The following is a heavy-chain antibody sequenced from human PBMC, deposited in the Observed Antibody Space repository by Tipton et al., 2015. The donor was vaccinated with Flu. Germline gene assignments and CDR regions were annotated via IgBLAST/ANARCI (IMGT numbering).Heavy chain of an antibody. V-gene: IGHV3-53*01. Sequence: VQLVQSGGGVIQPGGSLRLSCAASGFTVTSSYMGWVRQAPGKGVEWVSVIYGGGTTDYADSVKGRFTISRDKSKNALYHQMSSLRAEDTAVYYCARGPQVPVWPYYYGMDVWGQGP. CDR1: GFTVTSSY. D-gene: IGHD2-2*01. CDR3: ARGPQVPVWPYYYGMDV. J-gene: IGHJ6*02. CDR2: IYGGGTT.